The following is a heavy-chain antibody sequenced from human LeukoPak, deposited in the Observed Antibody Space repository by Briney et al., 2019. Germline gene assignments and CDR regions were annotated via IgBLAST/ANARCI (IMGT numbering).Heavy chain of an antibody. CDR2: MNPNSGNT. Sequence: GASVKVSCKASGYTFTSYYMHWVRQATGQGLEWMGWMNPNSGNTGYAQKFQGRVTMTRNTSISTAYMELSSLRSDDTAVYYCARDSSSWQMVVAFDIWGQGTMVTVSS. V-gene: IGHV1-8*02. J-gene: IGHJ3*02. D-gene: IGHD6-13*01. CDR1: GYTFTSYY. CDR3: ARDSSSWQMVVAFDI.